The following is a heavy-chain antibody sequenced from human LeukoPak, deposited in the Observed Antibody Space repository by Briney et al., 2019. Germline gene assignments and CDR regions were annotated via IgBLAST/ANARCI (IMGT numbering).Heavy chain of an antibody. Sequence: ASVKVSCKTSGYRFSDYGISWVRQAPGQGPEWMGWINGNDGSTNYAQKFQGRVTMTRVTAISTVYMDLSGLRPDDTATYYCARDEGSTYNQLDYWGQGTLVTVSS. D-gene: IGHD1-14*01. V-gene: IGHV1-2*02. CDR2: INGNDGST. CDR3: ARDEGSTYNQLDY. CDR1: GYRFSDYG. J-gene: IGHJ4*02.